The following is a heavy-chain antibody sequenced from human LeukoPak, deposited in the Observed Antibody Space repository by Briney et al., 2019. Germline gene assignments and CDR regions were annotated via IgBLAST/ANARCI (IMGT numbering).Heavy chain of an antibody. CDR2: INPNSGGT. J-gene: IGHJ4*02. CDR1: GYTFTGYY. V-gene: IGHV1-2*02. CDR3: ARDGVYSSGWYGDY. D-gene: IGHD6-19*01. Sequence: GASVKVSYKASGYTFTGYYMHWVRQAPGQGLEWMGWINPNSGGTNYAQKFQGRVTMTRDTSISTAYMELSRLRSDDTAVYYCARDGVYSSGWYGDYWGQGTLVTVSS.